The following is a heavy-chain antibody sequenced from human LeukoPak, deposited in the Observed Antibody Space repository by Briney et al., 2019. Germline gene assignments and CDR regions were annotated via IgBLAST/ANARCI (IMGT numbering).Heavy chain of an antibody. CDR2: IYSGGST. CDR1: GFTVSSNY. CDR3: ARVDRMAAAGTNDV. V-gene: IGHV3-53*01. J-gene: IGHJ6*02. D-gene: IGHD6-13*01. Sequence: GGSLRLSCAASGFTVSSNYMSWVRQAPGKGLEWVSVIYSGGSTYYAASVKGRFTIPRDNSKNTLYLQMNSLRAEDTAVYYCARVDRMAAAGTNDVWGQGTTVTVSS.